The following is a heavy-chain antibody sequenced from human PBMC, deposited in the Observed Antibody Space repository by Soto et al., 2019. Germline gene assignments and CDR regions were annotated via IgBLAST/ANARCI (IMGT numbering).Heavy chain of an antibody. J-gene: IGHJ4*02. CDR2: ISYDGSNK. V-gene: IGHV3-30-3*01. Sequence: VQLVESGGGVVQPGTSLRLSCAASGFTFSTYAMHWVRQAPGRGLEWVAVISYDGSNKYYADSVKGRFTISRNNSKNTLYLQMNSLRAEDTTVYYCARKHYSGYACFDYWGQGALVTVSS. D-gene: IGHD5-12*01. CDR1: GFTFSTYA. CDR3: ARKHYSGYACFDY.